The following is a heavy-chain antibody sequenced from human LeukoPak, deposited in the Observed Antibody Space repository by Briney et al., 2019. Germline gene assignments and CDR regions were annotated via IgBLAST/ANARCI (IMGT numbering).Heavy chain of an antibody. J-gene: IGHJ4*02. CDR2: INHSGST. CDR1: GGSFSGYY. Sequence: PSETLSLTRAVYGGSFSGYYWSWIRQPPGKGLEWIGEINHSGSTNYNPSLKSRVTISVDTSKNQFSLKLSSVTAADTAVYYCASRSRPSGLDYWGQGTLVTVSS. V-gene: IGHV4-34*01. CDR3: ASRSRPSGLDY.